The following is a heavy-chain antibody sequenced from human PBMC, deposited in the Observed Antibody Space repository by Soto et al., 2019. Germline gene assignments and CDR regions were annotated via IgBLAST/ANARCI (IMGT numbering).Heavy chain of an antibody. CDR3: AKSYGSGSLAPNWFDP. D-gene: IGHD3-10*01. Sequence: PGGSLRLSCATSGFTFTNYAMSWVRQAPGKGLEWVSLISSSGDNTYYADSVKDRFTISRDNSKNTLFLQINSLRLEDTAVYYCAKSYGSGSLAPNWFDPWGQGTLVTVSS. CDR2: ISSSGDNT. V-gene: IGHV3-23*01. J-gene: IGHJ5*02. CDR1: GFTFTNYA.